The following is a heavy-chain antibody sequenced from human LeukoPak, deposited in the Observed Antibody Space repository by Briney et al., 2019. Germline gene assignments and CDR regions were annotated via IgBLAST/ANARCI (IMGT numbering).Heavy chain of an antibody. D-gene: IGHD2-15*01. J-gene: IGHJ4*02. CDR2: INTDGSST. V-gene: IGHV3-74*01. CDR1: GFTFSNYW. CDR3: AKDVANLLYYFDH. Sequence: GGSLRLSCAASGFTFSNYWMHWVRQAPGKGLVWVSRINTDGSSTDYADSVKGRFTISRDNAKNTLYLQMNSLRAEDTAVYYCAKDVANLLYYFDHWGQGALVTVSS.